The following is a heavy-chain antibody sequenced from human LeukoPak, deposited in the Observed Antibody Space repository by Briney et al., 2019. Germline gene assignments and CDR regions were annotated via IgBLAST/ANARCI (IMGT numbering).Heavy chain of an antibody. CDR1: GGSISSYY. CDR3: ARDRTAMSATKYYYYMDV. D-gene: IGHD2-2*01. V-gene: IGHV4-59*12. CDR2: IYYSGST. J-gene: IGHJ6*03. Sequence: SETLSLSCTASGGSISSYYWSWIRQPPGKGLEWIAYIYYSGSTNYNPSLKSRVTISVDTSKNQFSLKLSSVTAADTAVYYSARDRTAMSATKYYYYMDVWGKGTTVTISS.